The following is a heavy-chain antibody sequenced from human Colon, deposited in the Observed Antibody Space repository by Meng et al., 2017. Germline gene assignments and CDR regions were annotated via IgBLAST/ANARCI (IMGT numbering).Heavy chain of an antibody. D-gene: IGHD2-15*01. CDR2: IDTSGST. Sequence: SETLSLTCTVSGGSISSGSYYWSWIRQPAGKGLEWIGRIDTSGSTNYNPSLKSRVTISVDTSKNQFSLKLSSVTAADTAVYYCARCSYCSGGSCYYGDWFDPWGQGTLVTVSS. J-gene: IGHJ5*02. CDR3: ARCSYCSGGSCYYGDWFDP. V-gene: IGHV4-61*02. CDR1: GGSISSGSYY.